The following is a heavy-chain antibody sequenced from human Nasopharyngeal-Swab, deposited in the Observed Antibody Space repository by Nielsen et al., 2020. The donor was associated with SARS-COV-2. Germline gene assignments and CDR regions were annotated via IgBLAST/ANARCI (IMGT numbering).Heavy chain of an antibody. CDR3: ARGDDTTDYYEPFDY. CDR1: GFTFSSYW. J-gene: IGHJ4*02. V-gene: IGHV3-7*01. Sequence: GGSLRLSCAASGFTFSSYWMNWVRQAPGKGLEWVANIKQDGSEKYYVDSVKGRFTISRDNAKNSLYLQMNSLRAEDTAVYYCARGDDTTDYYEPFDYWGQGTLVTVSS. D-gene: IGHD3-22*01. CDR2: IKQDGSEK.